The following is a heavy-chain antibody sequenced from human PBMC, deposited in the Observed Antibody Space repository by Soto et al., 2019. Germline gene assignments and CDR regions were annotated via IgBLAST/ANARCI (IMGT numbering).Heavy chain of an antibody. V-gene: IGHV1-2*04. J-gene: IGHJ4*02. D-gene: IGHD3-22*01. CDR3: AVGYYDSSGYVDY. Sequence: GASVKVSCKASGDTFNNFGISWVRQAPGQGLEWMGWINPNSGGTNYAQKFQGWVTMTRDTSISTAYMELSRLRSDDTAVYYCAVGYYDSSGYVDYWGQGTLVTVSS. CDR1: GDTFNNFG. CDR2: INPNSGGT.